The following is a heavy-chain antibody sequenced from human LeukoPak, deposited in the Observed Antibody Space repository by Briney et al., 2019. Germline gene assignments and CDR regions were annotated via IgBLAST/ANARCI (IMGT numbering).Heavy chain of an antibody. CDR1: GGSVRGYY. Sequence: SETLSLTCNVSGGSVRGYYWSWIRQPPGKGLEWIGYIYSSGSTNYNPSLKSRVTMPVDTSKNQFSLKVSSVTAADTAVYYCARVFDSGSQAYFYYMDVWGKGTTVTISS. CDR2: IYSSGST. J-gene: IGHJ6*03. V-gene: IGHV4-59*02. CDR3: ARVFDSGSQAYFYYMDV. D-gene: IGHD3-10*01.